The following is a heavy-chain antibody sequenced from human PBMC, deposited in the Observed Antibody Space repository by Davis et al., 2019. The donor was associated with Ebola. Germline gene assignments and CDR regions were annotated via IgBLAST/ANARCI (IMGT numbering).Heavy chain of an antibody. D-gene: IGHD3-10*01. CDR2: IKQDGSEK. V-gene: IGHV3-7*01. Sequence: GESLKISCAASGFTFSVHWMSWVRQAPGKGLEWVANIKQDGSEKYYVGSVKGRFTISRDNAKNSLYLQMNSLRTEDTAIYYCARDLYYGSGSPWSDYWGQGTLVTVSS. CDR1: GFTFSVHW. J-gene: IGHJ4*02. CDR3: ARDLYYGSGSPWSDY.